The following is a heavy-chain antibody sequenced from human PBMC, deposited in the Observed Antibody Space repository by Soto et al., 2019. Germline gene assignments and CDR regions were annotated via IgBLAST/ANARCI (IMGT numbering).Heavy chain of an antibody. Sequence: SETLSLTCAVYGGSFSGYYWSWIRQPPGKGLEWIGEINHSGSTNYNPSLKSRVTISVDTSKNQFSLKLSSVTAADTAVYYCARRRGITGTTYYYYYGMDVWGQGTTVTVSS. CDR1: GGSFSGYY. CDR2: INHSGST. J-gene: IGHJ6*02. D-gene: IGHD1-7*01. V-gene: IGHV4-34*01. CDR3: ARRRGITGTTYYYYYGMDV.